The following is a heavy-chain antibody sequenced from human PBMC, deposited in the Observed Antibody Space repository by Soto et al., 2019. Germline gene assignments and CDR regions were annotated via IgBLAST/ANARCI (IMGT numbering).Heavy chain of an antibody. Sequence: QVQLVQSGGEVNKPGASVKVSCKTSGYTFTTYGISWVRQAPGQGLEWVGWISAYSGKTHYAQKFQGKVTMTTDTSTNTAYLELRSLRSDDTAVYYCARDPYLGDHKYWGQGTLVTVSS. CDR1: GYTFTTYG. D-gene: IGHD3-16*01. CDR3: ARDPYLGDHKY. V-gene: IGHV1-18*01. J-gene: IGHJ4*02. CDR2: ISAYSGKT.